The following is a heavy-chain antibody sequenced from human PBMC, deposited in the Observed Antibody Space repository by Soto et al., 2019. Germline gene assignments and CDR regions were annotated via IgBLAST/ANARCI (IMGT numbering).Heavy chain of an antibody. Sequence: GGSLRLSCAASGFTFSNYWMSWVRQAPGKGLEWVANIKEDGSERNYVDSVKGRFTISRDNAENSLYLQMNSLRAEDTAVYYCASARHIGPWGQGTLVTVSS. CDR2: IKEDGSER. CDR1: GFTFSNYW. CDR3: ASARHIGP. V-gene: IGHV3-7*01. D-gene: IGHD2-21*01. J-gene: IGHJ5*02.